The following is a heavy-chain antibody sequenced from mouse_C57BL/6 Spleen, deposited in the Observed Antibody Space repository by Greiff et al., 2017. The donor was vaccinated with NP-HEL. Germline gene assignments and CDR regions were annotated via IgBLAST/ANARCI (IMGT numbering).Heavy chain of an antibody. CDR2: IDPSDSYT. CDR1: GYTFTSYW. D-gene: IGHD2-3*01. V-gene: IGHV1-50*01. Sequence: QVQLQQPGAELVKPGASVKLSCKASGYTFTSYWMQWVKQRPGQGLEWIGEIDPSDSYTNYNQKFKGKATLTVDTSSSTAYMQLSSLTSEDSAVYYCARAGNDGYVYWGQGTLVTVSA. CDR3: ARAGNDGYVY. J-gene: IGHJ3*01.